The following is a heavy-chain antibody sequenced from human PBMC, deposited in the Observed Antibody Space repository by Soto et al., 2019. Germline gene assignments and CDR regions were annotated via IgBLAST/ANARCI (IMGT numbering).Heavy chain of an antibody. CDR1: GFTFTTHA. CDR3: AKGLGEFSYYGMDV. V-gene: IGHV3-23*01. Sequence: EVQLLESGGGLVQPGGSLRLSCAASGFTFTTHAMNWVRQAPGKGLEWVSSISGSGGTTDYADSVKGRFTISRDNSKNPLYLQMNRLRAEDTAVYYCAKGLGEFSYYGMDVWGQGTTVTVSS. J-gene: IGHJ6*02. CDR2: ISGSGGTT. D-gene: IGHD3-10*01.